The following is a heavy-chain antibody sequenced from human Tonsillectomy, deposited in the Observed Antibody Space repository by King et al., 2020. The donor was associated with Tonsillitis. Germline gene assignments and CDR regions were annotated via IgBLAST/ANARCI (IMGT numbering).Heavy chain of an antibody. V-gene: IGHV7-4-1*02. J-gene: IGHJ2*01. D-gene: IGHD1-20*01. CDR2: INTNTGNP. CDR1: GYTLSRFS. CDR3: ARNPYFQSSNWNDWYFVL. Sequence: QLVQSGSELKNPGASVKLSCKASGYTLSRFSMDWVRQAPGQVLEWMGGINTNTGNPTYAPGFTGRFVFSFDTSVSTAYLQINNLKAEDTAVYYCARNPYFQSSNWNDWYFVLWGRGTLVTVSS.